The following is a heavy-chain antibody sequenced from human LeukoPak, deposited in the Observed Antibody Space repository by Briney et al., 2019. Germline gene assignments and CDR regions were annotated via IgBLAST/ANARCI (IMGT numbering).Heavy chain of an antibody. V-gene: IGHV4-34*01. CDR1: GGSFSGYF. Sequence: SETLSLTCAVDGGSFSGYFWEWIRQRPGKGLEWNGEINDSRRNNYNPSRKGRVTISVDTSKHQFSLKLRSVTAADTGVYYCARLKEYTTSSRVGGMDVWGKGATVAVSS. D-gene: IGHD6-6*01. CDR3: ARLKEYTTSSRVGGMDV. J-gene: IGHJ6*03. CDR2: INDSRRN.